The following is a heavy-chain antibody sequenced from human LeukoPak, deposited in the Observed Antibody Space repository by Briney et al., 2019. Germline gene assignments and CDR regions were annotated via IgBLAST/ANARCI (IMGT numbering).Heavy chain of an antibody. Sequence: ASVKVSSKASGYTFTSYAMHWVRQAPGQRLEWMGWINAGNGNTKYSQKFQGRVTITRDTSASTAYMELSSLRSDDTAVYYCARGLGDYDSSGMDVWGQGTTVIVSS. D-gene: IGHD3-22*01. CDR2: INAGNGNT. J-gene: IGHJ6*02. V-gene: IGHV1-3*01. CDR1: GYTFTSYA. CDR3: ARGLGDYDSSGMDV.